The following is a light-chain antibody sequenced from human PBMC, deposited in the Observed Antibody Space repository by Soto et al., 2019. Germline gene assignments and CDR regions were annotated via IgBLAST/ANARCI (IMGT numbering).Light chain of an antibody. CDR1: SSDVGSYNL. J-gene: IGLJ1*01. V-gene: IGLV2-14*02. CDR3: TTYFISSKSYV. CDR2: EGT. Sequence: QSALTQPASVSGSLGQSITISCTGTSSDVGSYNLVSWYQHHPGKAPKFLIYEGTKRPSGVSSSFSGSKSGNTASLTISGLQAEDEAHYYCTTYFISSKSYVFGNGAKVTDL.